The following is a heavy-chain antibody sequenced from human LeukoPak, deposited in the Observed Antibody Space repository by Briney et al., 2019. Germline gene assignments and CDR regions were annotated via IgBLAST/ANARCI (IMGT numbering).Heavy chain of an antibody. CDR1: GFTFSSYS. V-gene: IGHV3-48*01. D-gene: IGHD4-17*01. J-gene: IGHJ4*02. CDR2: ISSSSTTI. Sequence: GGSLRLSCAVSGFTFSSYSMNWVRQAPGKGLEWLSYISSSSTTIYYADSVKGRFTISRDNAKNSLYLRMNTLRAEDTAVYYCARDRYGDYATFDFWGQGTLVAVSS. CDR3: ARDRYGDYATFDF.